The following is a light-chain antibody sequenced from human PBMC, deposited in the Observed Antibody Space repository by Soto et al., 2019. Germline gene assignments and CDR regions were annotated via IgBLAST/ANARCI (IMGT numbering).Light chain of an antibody. CDR3: QQRCNWPLT. Sequence: EIVLTQSPATLSLSPGERATLSCRASQSVSSYLAWYQQKPGQAPRLLMYDASNRATGIPVRFSGSGSGTDFTLTISSLEPEDFAVYYCQQRCNWPLTFGGGTKVEIK. CDR1: QSVSSY. J-gene: IGKJ4*01. V-gene: IGKV3-11*01. CDR2: DAS.